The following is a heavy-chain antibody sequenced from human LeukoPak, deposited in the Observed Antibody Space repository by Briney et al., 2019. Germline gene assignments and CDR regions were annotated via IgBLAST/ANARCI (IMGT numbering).Heavy chain of an antibody. V-gene: IGHV1-18*01. CDR2: ISAYNGNT. CDR1: GYTFTSYG. Sequence: ASVKVSCKASGYTFTSYGISCVRQAPGQGLEWMGWISAYNGNTNYAQKLQGRVTMTTDTSTSTAYMELRSLRSDDTAVYFCARSCSSTSCPNSYYYYAMDVWGQGTTVTVSS. D-gene: IGHD2-2*01. J-gene: IGHJ6*02. CDR3: ARSCSSTSCPNSYYYYAMDV.